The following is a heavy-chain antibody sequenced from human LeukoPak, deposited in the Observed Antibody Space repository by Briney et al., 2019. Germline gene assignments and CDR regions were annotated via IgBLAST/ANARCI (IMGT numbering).Heavy chain of an antibody. CDR2: TSSSGSTI. CDR3: ARRKGYCSSTRKCYYFDY. V-gene: IGHV3-11*01. J-gene: IGHJ4*02. CDR1: GFTFSDYY. D-gene: IGHD2-2*01. Sequence: PGGSLRLSCAASGFTFSDYYMSWIRQAPGKGLEWVSYTSSSGSTIYYADSVKARFNMSRDNAKNSLYLQMNSLRAEDTAVYYCARRKGYCSSTRKCYYFDYWGQGTLVTVSS.